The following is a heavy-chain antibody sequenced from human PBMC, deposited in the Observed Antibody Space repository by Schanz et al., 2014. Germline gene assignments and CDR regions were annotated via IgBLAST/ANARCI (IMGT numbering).Heavy chain of an antibody. J-gene: IGHJ3*02. CDR3: ARDGAGRAPDAFDI. CDR1: GFTFSSYG. Sequence: VQLVESGGGVVQPGGSLRLSCAASGFTFSSYGMHWVRQAPGKGLEWVSYISSDNNYAYYADSMRGRFTISRDNAKNSLYLQMNSLRAEDTAVYYCARDGAGRAPDAFDIWGQGTMVTVSS. V-gene: IGHV3-21*05. CDR2: ISSDNNYA. D-gene: IGHD1-26*01.